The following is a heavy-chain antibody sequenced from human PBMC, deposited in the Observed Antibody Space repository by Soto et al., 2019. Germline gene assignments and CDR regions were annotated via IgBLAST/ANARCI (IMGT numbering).Heavy chain of an antibody. J-gene: IGHJ4*02. D-gene: IGHD6-25*01. CDR3: ARRSSGRYEVAA. V-gene: IGHV3-13*01. Sequence: GGSLRLSCSASGFTLTSYDMHWFRQVSGKGLERVSSIGIAGATTYPGSVMGRFTIFRESAENSLYLQMNSLRAEDTAVYYCARRSSGRYEVAAWGEGARVTVCS. CDR2: IGIAGAT. CDR1: GFTLTSYD.